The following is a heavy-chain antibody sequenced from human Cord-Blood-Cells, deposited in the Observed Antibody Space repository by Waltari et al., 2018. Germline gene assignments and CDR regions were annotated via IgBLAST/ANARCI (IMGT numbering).Heavy chain of an antibody. CDR1: GYSFTSYW. Sequence: EVQLVQSGAEVKKPGESLKISCKGSGYSFTSYWIGWVRQMPGKGLEWMGIIYPGDSDTRYSPSFQGQVTISADKSISTAYLQWSSLKASDTAMYYCARRYCTNGVCYPFDYWGQGTLVTVSS. CDR3: ARRYCTNGVCYPFDY. J-gene: IGHJ4*02. CDR2: IYPGDSDT. D-gene: IGHD2-8*01. V-gene: IGHV5-51*01.